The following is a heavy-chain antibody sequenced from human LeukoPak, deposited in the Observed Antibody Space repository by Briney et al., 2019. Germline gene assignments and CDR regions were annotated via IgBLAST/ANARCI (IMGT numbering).Heavy chain of an antibody. CDR1: GYSFTTYW. Sequence: GESLKISCKGSGYSFTTYWTGWVRQMPGKGLEWMGIIYPGDSDTRYSPSFQGQVTISADKSISTAYLQWSSLKASDTAMYYCARQGTTTSWYYFDFWAREPWSPSPQ. CDR3: ARQGTTTSWYYFDF. D-gene: IGHD1-7*01. CDR2: IYPGDSDT. V-gene: IGHV5-51*01. J-gene: IGHJ4*02.